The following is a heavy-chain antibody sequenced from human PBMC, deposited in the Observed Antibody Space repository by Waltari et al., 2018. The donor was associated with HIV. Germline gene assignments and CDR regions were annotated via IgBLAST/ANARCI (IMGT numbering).Heavy chain of an antibody. CDR2: IKSFSGIV. V-gene: IGHV3-9*01. D-gene: IGHD1-1*01. CDR1: GFTFEDFA. Sequence: DVHLVQFGGGLVQPGTSLRLSCVGSGFTFEDFARHWVLQGPGKGLQWVASIKSFSGIVADAASVKGRFTISRDNAKSSLYLQMNNLKPEDTALYFCAKDIRLLTHPDSGADSWGRGTLVTVTS. CDR3: AKDIRLLTHPDSGADS. J-gene: IGHJ4*02.